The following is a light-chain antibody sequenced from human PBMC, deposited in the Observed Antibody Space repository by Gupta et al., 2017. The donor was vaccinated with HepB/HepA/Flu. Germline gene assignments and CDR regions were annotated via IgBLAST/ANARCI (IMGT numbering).Light chain of an antibody. Sequence: DIVVTQSPVTLSLSPGGRATHSCRASQSVDSNLAWYQQKPGQAPRLLIYDASTRAAGTPARFSGSGSGTEFTLTINSLQSEDFAVYYCQQYNNWPLFGQGTKVEI. V-gene: IGKV3-15*01. CDR2: DAS. CDR1: QSVDSN. CDR3: QQYNNWPL. J-gene: IGKJ1*01.